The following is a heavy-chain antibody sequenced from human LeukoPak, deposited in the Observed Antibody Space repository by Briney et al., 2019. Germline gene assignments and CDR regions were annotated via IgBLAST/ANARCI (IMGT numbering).Heavy chain of an antibody. J-gene: IGHJ4*02. CDR1: GFTFSSYS. CDR3: ARDCGSSTSCYGLDY. CDR2: ISSSSSYI. Sequence: GGSLRLSCAASGFTFSSYSMNWVRQAPGKGLEWVSSISSSSSYIYYADSVKGRFTISRDNAKNSLYLQMNSLRAEDTAVYYCARDCGSSTSCYGLDYWGQGTLVTVSS. V-gene: IGHV3-21*01. D-gene: IGHD2-2*01.